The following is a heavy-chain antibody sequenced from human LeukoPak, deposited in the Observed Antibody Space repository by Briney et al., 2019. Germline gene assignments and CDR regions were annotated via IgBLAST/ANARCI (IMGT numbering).Heavy chain of an antibody. V-gene: IGHV1-2*02. CDR1: GYTFTGYY. CDR2: INPNSGGT. D-gene: IGHD6-19*01. Sequence: GASVKVSCKASGYTFTGYYMHWVRQAPGQGLEWMGWINPNSGGTNYAQKFQGRVTMTRDTSISTAYMELSRLRSDDTAVYYCARGPPGGGWPYYYYGMDVWGQGTTVTVSS. J-gene: IGHJ6*02. CDR3: ARGPPGGGWPYYYYGMDV.